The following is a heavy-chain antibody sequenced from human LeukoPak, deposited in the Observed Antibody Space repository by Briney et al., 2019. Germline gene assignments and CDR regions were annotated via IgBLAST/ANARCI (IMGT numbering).Heavy chain of an antibody. J-gene: IGHJ4*02. CDR2: ISAYNGNT. Sequence: ASVKVSCKASGYTFTSYGISWVRQAPGQGLEWMGWISAYNGNTNYAQKLQGRVTMTTDTSTSTAYMELRSLRSDDTAVYYCARISMVRRVILGPDYWGQGTLVTVSS. V-gene: IGHV1-18*01. CDR1: GYTFTSYG. D-gene: IGHD3-10*01. CDR3: ARISMVRRVILGPDY.